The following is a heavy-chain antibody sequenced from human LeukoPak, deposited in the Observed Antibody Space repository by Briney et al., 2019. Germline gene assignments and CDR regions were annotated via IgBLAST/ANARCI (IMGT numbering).Heavy chain of an antibody. D-gene: IGHD6-13*01. CDR1: AYSISSGYY. CDR2: IYHSGNT. Sequence: SEILSLTCTVSAYSISSGYYWGWIRQPPGKGLEWIGSIYHSGNTYYNPSLKSRVTMSVDTSKNQFSLNLRSVTAADTAVYYCVRADYSSSWSHEYFYMDVWGKGTTVTVSS. V-gene: IGHV4-38-2*02. J-gene: IGHJ6*03. CDR3: VRADYSSSWSHEYFYMDV.